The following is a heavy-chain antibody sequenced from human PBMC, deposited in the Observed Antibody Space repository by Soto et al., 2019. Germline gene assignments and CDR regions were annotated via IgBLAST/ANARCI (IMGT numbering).Heavy chain of an antibody. V-gene: IGHV1-18*01. CDR1: GYTFTSYG. J-gene: IGHJ4*02. Sequence: ASVKVSCKASGYTFTSYGISWVRQAPGQGLEWMGWISAYNSNTKYSQKFQGRVTISRDTSASTAYMELSSLRSEDTAVYYCARARYYYDSSGLDYWGQGTLVTVSS. CDR2: ISAYNSNT. CDR3: ARARYYYDSSGLDY. D-gene: IGHD3-22*01.